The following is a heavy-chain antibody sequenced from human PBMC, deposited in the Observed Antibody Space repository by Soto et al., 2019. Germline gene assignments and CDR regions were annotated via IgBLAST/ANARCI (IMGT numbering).Heavy chain of an antibody. D-gene: IGHD6-19*01. CDR3: AKEGPSSSGWYYLGVFDY. CDR1: GFTFSSSC. Sequence: GGSMRLSSAASGFTFSSSCMHWVRQAPGKGLEWVAVISYDGSNKYYADSVKGRFTISRDNSKNTLYLQMNSLRAEDTAVYYCAKEGPSSSGWYYLGVFDYWGQGTLVTVSS. J-gene: IGHJ4*02. CDR2: ISYDGSNK. V-gene: IGHV3-30*18.